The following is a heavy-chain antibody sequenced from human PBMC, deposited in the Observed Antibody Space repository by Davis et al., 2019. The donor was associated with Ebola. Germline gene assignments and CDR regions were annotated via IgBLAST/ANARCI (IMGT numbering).Heavy chain of an antibody. CDR2: IGGSDGST. J-gene: IGHJ4*02. D-gene: IGHD4-11*01. CDR1: GFTFSDYY. Sequence: GESLKISCAASGFTFSDYYMSWIRQAPGKGLEWVSGIGGSDGSTYYADSVKGRFTISRDNSKNTMYLEMNSLRVEDTAMYYCAKRDDSNDYPYYFDCWGQGTLVTVSS. CDR3: AKRDDSNDYPYYFDC. V-gene: IGHV3-23*01.